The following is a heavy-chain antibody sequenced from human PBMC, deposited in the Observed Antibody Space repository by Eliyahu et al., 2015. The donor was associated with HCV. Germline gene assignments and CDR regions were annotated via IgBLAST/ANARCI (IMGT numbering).Heavy chain of an antibody. J-gene: IGHJ4*02. CDR1: GFPFSSYA. CDR3: AKDKGWLPLLDY. CDR2: ISGSGGST. V-gene: IGHV3-23*01. Sequence: EVQLLESGGGLVQPGGSLRLSCAASGFPFSSYAMSWVRQAPGKGLGWVSAISGSGGSTYYADSVKGRFTISRDNSKNTLYLQMNSLRAEDTAVYYCAKDKGWLPLLDYWGQGTLVTVSS. D-gene: IGHD5-12*01.